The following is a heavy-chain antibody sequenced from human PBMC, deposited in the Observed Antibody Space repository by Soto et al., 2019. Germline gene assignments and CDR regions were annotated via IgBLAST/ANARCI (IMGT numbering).Heavy chain of an antibody. V-gene: IGHV5-51*01. CDR3: ARSYDSSGYYLDY. CDR2: IYPGDSDT. J-gene: IGHJ4*02. Sequence: GESLKISCKGSGYSFTSYWIGWVRQMPGKGLEWMGIIYPGDSDTRYSPSFQGQVTISADKSISTAYLQWSSLKASDTAMYHCARSYDSSGYYLDYWGQGTLVTVSS. CDR1: GYSFTSYW. D-gene: IGHD3-22*01.